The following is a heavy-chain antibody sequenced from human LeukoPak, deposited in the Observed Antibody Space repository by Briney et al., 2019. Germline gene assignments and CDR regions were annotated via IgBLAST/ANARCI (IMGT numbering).Heavy chain of an antibody. CDR3: ASLLSSGWYLENY. CDR1: GFTFSSYS. D-gene: IGHD6-19*01. CDR2: ISSSSSTI. V-gene: IGHV3-48*01. J-gene: IGHJ4*02. Sequence: SGGSLRLSCAASGFTFSSYSMNWVRQAPGKGLEWVSYISSSSSTIYYADSVKGRFTISRDNAKNSLYLQMNSLRAEDTAVYYCASLLSSGWYLENYWGQRTLVTVSS.